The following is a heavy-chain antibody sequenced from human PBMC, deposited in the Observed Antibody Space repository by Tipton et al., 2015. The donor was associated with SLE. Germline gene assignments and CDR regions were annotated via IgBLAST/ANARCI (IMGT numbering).Heavy chain of an antibody. Sequence: TLSLTCAVYGGSFSSYYWSWIRQPPGKGLEWIGYIYYSGSTNYNPSLKSRVTISVDTSKNQFSLKLSSVTAADTAVYYCARRMVFGGDYFDYWGQGTLVTVSS. J-gene: IGHJ4*02. D-gene: IGHD3-10*02. V-gene: IGHV4-59*08. CDR3: ARRMVFGGDYFDY. CDR1: GGSFSSYY. CDR2: IYYSGST.